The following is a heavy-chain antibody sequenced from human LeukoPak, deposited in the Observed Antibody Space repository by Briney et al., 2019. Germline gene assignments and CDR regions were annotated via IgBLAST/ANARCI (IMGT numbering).Heavy chain of an antibody. CDR2: IYCSGTT. V-gene: IGHV4-30-4*01. D-gene: IGHD5-24*01. CDR3: ARNTGWLQPFDY. CDR1: GGSISSGDFY. Sequence: SETLSLTCTVSGGSISSGDFYWSWVRQPPGKALVWIGYIYCSGTTYYNPSLKSRITMSVDTSKNQFCLKLSSVTAADTAMYYCARNTGWLQPFDYWGQGTLVTVSS. J-gene: IGHJ4*02.